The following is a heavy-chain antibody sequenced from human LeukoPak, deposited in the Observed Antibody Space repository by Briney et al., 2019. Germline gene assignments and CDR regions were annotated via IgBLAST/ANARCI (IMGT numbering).Heavy chain of an antibody. J-gene: IGHJ4*02. D-gene: IGHD3-22*01. V-gene: IGHV3-33*01. CDR2: IWYDGSNK. CDR1: GFTFSSYG. Sequence: GGSLRLSCAASGFTFSSYGMHWVRQAPGKGLEWVAVIWYDGSNKYYADSVKGRFTISRDNSKNTLYLQMNRLRAEDTAVYYCARDSSGFNPNYFDYWGQGTLVTVSS. CDR3: ARDSSGFNPNYFDY.